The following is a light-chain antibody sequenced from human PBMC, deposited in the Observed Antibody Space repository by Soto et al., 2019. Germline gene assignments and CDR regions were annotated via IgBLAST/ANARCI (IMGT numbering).Light chain of an antibody. CDR3: LQDNMYPLT. CDR2: DTY. V-gene: IGKV1-6*01. J-gene: IGKJ4*01. Sequence: AIQMTQSPFSLSASVGDRVTITCRASQDIVNDLGCYQQKPVKAPKVLIYDTYTLQSGVPSRFSGGRSGTDFTLTISSLQPEDIATYYCLQDNMYPLTFGGGTKVDIK. CDR1: QDIVND.